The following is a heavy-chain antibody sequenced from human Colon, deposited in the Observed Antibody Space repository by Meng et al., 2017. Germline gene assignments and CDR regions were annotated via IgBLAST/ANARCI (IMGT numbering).Heavy chain of an antibody. CDR2: ISSDGSST. CDR1: EFTFISYW. CDR3: AAFRSGKIDY. J-gene: IGHJ4*02. Sequence: VQLVGAGGGLVQPGGALRRSCAASEFTFISYWMHWVRQAPGKGLVWVSRISSDGSSTIYADSVKGRFTISRDNAKNTLSPQMNSLRAEDTAVYYCAAFRSGKIDYWGQGTLVTVSS. V-gene: IGHV3-74*01. D-gene: IGHD1-26*01.